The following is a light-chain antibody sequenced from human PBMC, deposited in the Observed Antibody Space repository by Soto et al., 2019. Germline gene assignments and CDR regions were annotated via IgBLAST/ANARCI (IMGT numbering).Light chain of an antibody. J-gene: IGKJ3*01. V-gene: IGKV3-20*01. CDR1: QRFGRGN. CDR3: QQYGSSSLVT. CDR2: GAS. Sequence: EIVLTQSPGTLSLSQGERPTPSCRASQRFGRGNLAGYQQKPGQAPRLLFYGASSRATGIPDRFSGSGSGTDFTLTISRLEPEDFAVYYCQQYGSSSLVTFGPGTKVDIK.